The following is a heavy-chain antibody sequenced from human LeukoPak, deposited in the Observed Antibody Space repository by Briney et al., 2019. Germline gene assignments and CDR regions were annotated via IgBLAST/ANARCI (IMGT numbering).Heavy chain of an antibody. V-gene: IGHV3-11*03. Sequence: GGSLRLSCAASGFTFSDYYMSWIRQAPGKGLEWVSSISSSSSYIYYADSVKGRFTISRDNAKNSLYLQMNSLRPEDTAMYYCARISGSRNYYFGAFDVWGQGTMVTVSS. J-gene: IGHJ3*01. D-gene: IGHD3-10*01. CDR1: GFTFSDYY. CDR3: ARISGSRNYYFGAFDV. CDR2: ISSSSSYI.